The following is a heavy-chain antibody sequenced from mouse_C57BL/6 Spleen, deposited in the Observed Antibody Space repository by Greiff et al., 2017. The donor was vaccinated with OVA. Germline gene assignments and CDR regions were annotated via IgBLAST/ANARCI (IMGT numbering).Heavy chain of an antibody. CDR1: GYAFSSYW. CDR3: ARRDYGSSQFAY. V-gene: IGHV1-80*01. CDR2: IYPGDGDT. J-gene: IGHJ3*01. Sequence: QVQLKESGAELVKPGASVKISCKASGYAFSSYWMNWVKQRPGKGLEWIGQIYPGDGDTNYNGKFKGKATLTADKSSSTAYMQLSSLTSEDSAVYFCARRDYGSSQFAYWGQGTLVTVSA. D-gene: IGHD1-1*01.